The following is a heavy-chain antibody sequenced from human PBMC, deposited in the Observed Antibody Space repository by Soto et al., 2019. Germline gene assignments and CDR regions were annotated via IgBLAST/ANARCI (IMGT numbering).Heavy chain of an antibody. CDR3: ARDSWTRRVTTVTT. J-gene: IGHJ4*02. CDR1: GGSISSGGYY. Sequence: QVQLQESGPGLVKPSQTLSLTCTVSGGSISSGGYYWSWIRQHPGKGLEWIGYIYYSGSTYYNPSLESRVTIAVDTSKNQFSLKLSSVTAADTAVYYCARDSWTRRVTTVTTWGQGTLVTVSS. D-gene: IGHD4-17*01. V-gene: IGHV4-31*03. CDR2: IYYSGST.